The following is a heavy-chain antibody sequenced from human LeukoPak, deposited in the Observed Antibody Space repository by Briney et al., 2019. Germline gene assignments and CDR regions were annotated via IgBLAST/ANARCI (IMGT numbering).Heavy chain of an antibody. CDR3: ARDPIVVVPGAKKYYYYYGMDV. V-gene: IGHV3-33*01. CDR1: GFTFSRYG. CDR2: IWYDGSNK. J-gene: IGHJ6*02. Sequence: GRSLRLSCAASGFTFSRYGIHWVRQAPGKGLEWVAVIWYDGSNKYYADSVKGRFTISRDNSKNTLYLQMNSLRAEDTAVYYCARDPIVVVPGAKKYYYYYGMDVWGQGTTVTVSS. D-gene: IGHD2-2*01.